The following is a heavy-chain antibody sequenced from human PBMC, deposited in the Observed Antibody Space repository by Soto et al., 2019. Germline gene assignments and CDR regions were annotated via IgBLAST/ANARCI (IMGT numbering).Heavy chain of an antibody. D-gene: IGHD3-16*01. J-gene: IGHJ6*02. CDR3: ARDPTVNYDYAEYYGLDV. V-gene: IGHV3-30-3*01. Sequence: GGSLRLSCAASGFTFSSYAMHWVRQAPGKGLDWVAVISYDGSNKNYADSVKGRFTISRDNSKNTLYMQMNSLRGDDTAVYYCARDPTVNYDYAEYYGLDVWGQGTTVTVS. CDR1: GFTFSSYA. CDR2: ISYDGSNK.